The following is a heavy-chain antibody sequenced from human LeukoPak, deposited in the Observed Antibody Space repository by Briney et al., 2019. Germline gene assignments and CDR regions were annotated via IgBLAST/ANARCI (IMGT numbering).Heavy chain of an antibody. CDR3: ARPNYDFSMDV. Sequence: SETLSLTCTVSGGSISRYYWSWIRQPPGKGLEWIGYIYYSGSTNYNPSLKSRVTISVDTSKNQFSLKLSSVTAADTAVYYCARPNYDFSMDVWGKGTTVTVSS. CDR2: IYYSGST. CDR1: GGSISRYY. J-gene: IGHJ6*04. D-gene: IGHD3-3*01. V-gene: IGHV4-59*01.